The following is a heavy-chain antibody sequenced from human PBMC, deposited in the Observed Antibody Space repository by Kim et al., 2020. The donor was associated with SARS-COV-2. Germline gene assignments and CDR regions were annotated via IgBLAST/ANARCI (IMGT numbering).Heavy chain of an antibody. V-gene: IGHV4-34*01. CDR2: INHSGST. CDR3: AGAAAGLDY. Sequence: SETLSLTCAVYGGSCSGYYWSWIRQPPGKGLEWIGEINHSGSTNYNPSLKSRVTISVDTSKNQFSLKLSSVTAADTAVYYCAGAAAGLDYWGQGTLVTVSS. J-gene: IGHJ4*02. D-gene: IGHD6-13*01. CDR1: GGSCSGYY.